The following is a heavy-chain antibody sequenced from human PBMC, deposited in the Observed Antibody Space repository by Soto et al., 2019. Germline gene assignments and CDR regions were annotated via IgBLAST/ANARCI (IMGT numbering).Heavy chain of an antibody. CDR2: IIPILGIA. V-gene: IGHV1-69*02. D-gene: IGHD3-10*01. Sequence: QVQLVQSGAEVKKPGSSVKVSCKASGGTFSSYTISWVRQAPGQGLEWMGRIIPILGIANYAQKFQGRVTITADKSTSTAYMEPSSLRSEDTAVYYCARHRSGDVVRGVISVDYYYGMDVWGQGTTVTVSS. CDR3: ARHRSGDVVRGVISVDYYYGMDV. CDR1: GGTFSSYT. J-gene: IGHJ6*02.